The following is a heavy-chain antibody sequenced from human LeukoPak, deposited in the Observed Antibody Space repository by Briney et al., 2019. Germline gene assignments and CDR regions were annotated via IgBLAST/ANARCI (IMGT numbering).Heavy chain of an antibody. CDR2: ISAYNGNT. CDR3: AREGLWFGELFGDKYYYGMDV. CDR1: GYTFTSYG. J-gene: IGHJ6*02. Sequence: GASVKVSCKASGYTFTSYGISWVRLAPGQGLEWMGWISAYNGNTNYAQKLQGRVTMTTDTSTSTAYMELRSLRSDDTAVYYCAREGLWFGELFGDKYYYGMDVWGQGTTVTVSS. V-gene: IGHV1-18*01. D-gene: IGHD3-10*01.